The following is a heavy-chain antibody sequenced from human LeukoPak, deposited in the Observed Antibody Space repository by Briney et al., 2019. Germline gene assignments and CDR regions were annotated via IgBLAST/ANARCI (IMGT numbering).Heavy chain of an antibody. D-gene: IGHD3-16*02. CDR3: ARGYYDYVWGSYPRIPSFDY. V-gene: IGHV7-4-1*02. Sequence: ASVKVSCTASGYTFTSYAMNWVRQAPGQGLEWMGWINTNTGNPTYAQGFTGRFVFSLDTSVSTAYLQISSLKAEDTAVYYCARGYYDYVWGSYPRIPSFDYWGQGTLVTVSS. J-gene: IGHJ4*02. CDR1: GYTFTSYA. CDR2: INTNTGNP.